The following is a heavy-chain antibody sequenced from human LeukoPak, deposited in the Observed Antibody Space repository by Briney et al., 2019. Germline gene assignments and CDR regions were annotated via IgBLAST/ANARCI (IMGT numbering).Heavy chain of an antibody. CDR2: ICWDSGSI. D-gene: IGHD3-10*01. J-gene: IGHJ4*02. CDR1: GFTFDDYA. V-gene: IGHV3-9*01. Sequence: AGGSLCFSCAASGFTFDDYAMLWDGQAPGKGLEWVSGICWDSGSIGYADSVKGRFTISRDNAKNSLYLQMNSLRAEDTAVYYCAREHQRWFGGYYFDYWGQGTLVTVSS. CDR3: AREHQRWFGGYYFDY.